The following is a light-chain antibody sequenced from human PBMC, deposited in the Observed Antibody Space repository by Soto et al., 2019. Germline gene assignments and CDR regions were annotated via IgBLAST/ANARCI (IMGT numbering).Light chain of an antibody. CDR3: QSYDSSLSGWV. V-gene: IGLV1-40*01. Sequence: QSVRTQPPSVSGAPGQRVTISWTGSSSKIGAGYDVHWYQQLPGTAPKLLIYGNSNRPSGVPDRFSGSKSGTSASLAITGLQAEDEADYYCQSYDSSLSGWVFGGGTKLTVL. CDR2: GNS. CDR1: SSKIGAGYD. J-gene: IGLJ3*02.